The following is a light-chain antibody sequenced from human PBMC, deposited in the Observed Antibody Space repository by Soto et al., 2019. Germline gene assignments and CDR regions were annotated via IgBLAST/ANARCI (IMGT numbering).Light chain of an antibody. Sequence: QSVLTQPPSASGSPGQSVTISCTGTSSDVGGYNYVSWYQQHPGKAPKLMIYDVSKRPSGVPDCFSGSKSGNTASLTVSGLQAEDEADYYCSSYAGSNNLVFGTGTKVTVL. V-gene: IGLV2-8*01. CDR2: DVS. CDR3: SSYAGSNNLV. J-gene: IGLJ1*01. CDR1: SSDVGGYNY.